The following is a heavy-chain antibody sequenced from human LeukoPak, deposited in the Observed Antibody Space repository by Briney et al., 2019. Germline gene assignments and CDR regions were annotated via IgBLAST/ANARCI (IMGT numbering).Heavy chain of an antibody. CDR2: IYYSGST. CDR1: GGSISSSSYY. J-gene: IGHJ5*02. CDR3: ARHPLKPYVSDWFDP. V-gene: IGHV4-39*01. Sequence: SDTLSLTCTVSGGSISSSSYYWGWIRQPPGKGLEWIGSIYYSGSTFYNPSLKSRVAMSVDTSKNQFSLKLSSVTAADTAVYYCARHPLKPYVSDWFDPWGQGILVTVSA. D-gene: IGHD3-10*02.